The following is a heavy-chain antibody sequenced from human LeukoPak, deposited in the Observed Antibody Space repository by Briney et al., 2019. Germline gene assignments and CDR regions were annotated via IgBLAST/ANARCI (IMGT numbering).Heavy chain of an antibody. CDR1: GFTFSSFT. CDR2: ISTSGSTK. Sequence: PGGSLRLSCVASGFTFSSFTMNWVRQAPGKGLEWVSYISTSGSTKYYADSMKGRFTISRDNAKNSLYLQLNSLRADDTAVYYCARDPSYGDYPLSDYWGQGTLVTVSS. D-gene: IGHD4-17*01. V-gene: IGHV3-48*01. J-gene: IGHJ4*02. CDR3: ARDPSYGDYPLSDY.